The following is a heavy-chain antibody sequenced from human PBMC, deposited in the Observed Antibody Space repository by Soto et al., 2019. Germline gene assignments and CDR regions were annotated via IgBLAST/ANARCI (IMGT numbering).Heavy chain of an antibody. Sequence: GGSLRLSCAASGFTFSSYGMHWVRQAPVNGLEFVAVISYYLSNKYYADSVKGRFTISRYNSKNTLYLQMNSLRADYTAVYYFAXDFTGYCSGGRCYALDIWGQGTMVTVSS. CDR2: ISYYLSNK. D-gene: IGHD2-15*01. CDR3: AXDFTGYCSGGRCYALDI. J-gene: IGHJ3*02. CDR1: GFTFSSYG. V-gene: IGHV3-30*18.